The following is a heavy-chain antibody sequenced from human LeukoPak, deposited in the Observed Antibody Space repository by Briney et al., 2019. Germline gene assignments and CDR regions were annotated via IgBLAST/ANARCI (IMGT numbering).Heavy chain of an antibody. CDR2: INPSGGST. CDR1: GYTFTGYY. J-gene: IGHJ6*02. V-gene: IGHV1-46*01. CDR3: ARGGSDYYDSSGPMDYYYGMDV. D-gene: IGHD3-22*01. Sequence: ASVKVSCKASGYTFTGYYMHWVRQAPGQGLEWMGIINPSGGSTSYAQKFQGRVTMTRDTSTSTVYMELSSLRSEDTAVYYCARGGSDYYDSSGPMDYYYGMDVWGQGTTVTVSS.